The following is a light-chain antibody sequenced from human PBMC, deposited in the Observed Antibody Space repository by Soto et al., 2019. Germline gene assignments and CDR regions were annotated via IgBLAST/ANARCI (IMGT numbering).Light chain of an antibody. J-gene: IGKJ1*01. Sequence: EIVLTQSPGTLSLSPGETATLSCRASQTVNSDYLAWFQQRPGQAPRLPIFATSRRATDIPDRFSGSGSGTDFTLAIRRLEPEDFAVYYCHQFGYSPRTFGQGTKVE. CDR3: HQFGYSPRT. V-gene: IGKV3-20*01. CDR2: ATS. CDR1: QTVNSDY.